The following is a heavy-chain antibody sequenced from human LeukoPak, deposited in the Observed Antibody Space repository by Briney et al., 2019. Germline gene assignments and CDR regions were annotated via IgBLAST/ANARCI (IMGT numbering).Heavy chain of an antibody. CDR3: AKVQFLNYVWGSLAGQGPP. CDR1: GFTFSSYA. CDR2: ISGSGGST. J-gene: IGHJ4*02. Sequence: GGSLRLSCAASGFTFSSYAMRWVRQAPGKGLEWVSAISGSGGSTYYADSVKGRFTISRDNSKNTLYLQMNSLRAEDTAVYYCAKVQFLNYVWGSLAGQGPPGGQGTLVTVS. V-gene: IGHV3-23*01. D-gene: IGHD3-16*01.